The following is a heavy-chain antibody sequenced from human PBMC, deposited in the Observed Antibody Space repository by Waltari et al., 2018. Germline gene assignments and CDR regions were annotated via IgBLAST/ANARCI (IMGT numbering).Heavy chain of an antibody. CDR2: ISTSGAST. D-gene: IGHD3-22*01. V-gene: IGHV3-23*04. CDR3: ARVGGGNYDDSGSASRFDY. J-gene: IGHJ4*02. Sequence: EIPLVESGGGLIQPGGSLRLSCAASGLTFRTYAMSWVRRAPGKGLEWVSAISTSGASTYYAASVKGRFTISRDNSKNTLHLQMNSLRADDTAVYYCARVGGGNYDDSGSASRFDYWGQGTLVTVSS. CDR1: GLTFRTYA.